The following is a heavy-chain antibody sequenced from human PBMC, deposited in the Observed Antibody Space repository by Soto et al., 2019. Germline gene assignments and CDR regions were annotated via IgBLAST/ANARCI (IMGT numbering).Heavy chain of an antibody. D-gene: IGHD3-22*01. Sequence: QVQLVESGGGVVQPGRSLRLSCAASGFTFSSYGMHWVRQAPGKGLEWVAYIWFDGSKKYYVDSVKGRFTLSRDNSKNTLYLQMNGLRPEDTAVHYCARSHGSGYTTPYFDYWGQGTLVTVSS. V-gene: IGHV3-33*01. J-gene: IGHJ4*02. CDR3: ARSHGSGYTTPYFDY. CDR2: IWFDGSKK. CDR1: GFTFSSYG.